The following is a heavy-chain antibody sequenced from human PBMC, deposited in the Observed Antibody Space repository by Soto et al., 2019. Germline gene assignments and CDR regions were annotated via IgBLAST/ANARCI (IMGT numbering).Heavy chain of an antibody. V-gene: IGHV1-24*01. CDR1: GYTLTELS. CDR2: FDPEDGET. CDR3: ARCYDFWSGYSDNWFDP. J-gene: IGHJ5*02. D-gene: IGHD3-3*01. Sequence: ASVKVSCKVSGYTLTELSMHWVRQAPGKGLEWMGGFDPEDGETIYAQKFQGRVTMTEDTSTDTAYMELSSLRSEDTAVYYCARCYDFWSGYSDNWFDPWGQGTLVTVSS.